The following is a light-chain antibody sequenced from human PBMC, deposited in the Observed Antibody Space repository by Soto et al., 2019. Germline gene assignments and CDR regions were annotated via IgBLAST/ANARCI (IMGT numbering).Light chain of an antibody. CDR2: DVS. J-gene: IGLJ3*02. CDR1: SSDVGNYNY. CDR3: SSYTSRSTLV. Sequence: QSALTQPASVSGSPGQSITISCTGTSSDVGNYNYVSWYQHHPGKAPKLIIYDVSNRPSGVSNRFSGSKSDNTASLTISGLQSDDEADYYCSSYTSRSTLVFGGGTKLTVL. V-gene: IGLV2-14*03.